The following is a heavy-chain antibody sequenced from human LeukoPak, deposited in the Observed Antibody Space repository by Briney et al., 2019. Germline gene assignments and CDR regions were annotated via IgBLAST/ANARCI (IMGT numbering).Heavy chain of an antibody. CDR2: ISVDSNYL. CDR1: GFTFNTYS. CDR3: VRVHCSGGGCYQRNDGLEI. D-gene: IGHD2-15*01. Sequence: GGSLRLSCAASGFTFNTYSMNWVRQAPGKGLEWVSSISVDSNYLYYVDSLRRRFTVSRDNTKNSLYLQMNSLRAEDTAVYYCVRVHCSGGGCYQRNDGLEIWGQATMVTVSS. V-gene: IGHV3-21*01. J-gene: IGHJ3*02.